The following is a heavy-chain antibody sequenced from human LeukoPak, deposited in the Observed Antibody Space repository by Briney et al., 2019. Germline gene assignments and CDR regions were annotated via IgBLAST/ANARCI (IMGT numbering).Heavy chain of an antibody. D-gene: IGHD3-16*01. CDR1: GGSVSSSSSY. CDR2: IYYSGST. CDR3: ARSWGEDY. J-gene: IGHJ4*02. Sequence: SETLSLTCTVSGGSVSSSSSYWSWIRQPPGKGLEWIGYIYYSGSTNYNPSLKSRVTISVDTSKNQFSLKLSSVTAADTAVYYCARSWGEDYWGQGTLGTVSS. V-gene: IGHV4-61*01.